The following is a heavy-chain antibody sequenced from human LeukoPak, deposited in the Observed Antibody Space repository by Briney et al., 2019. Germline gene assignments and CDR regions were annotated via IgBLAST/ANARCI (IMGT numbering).Heavy chain of an antibody. CDR3: ARSGGIVGSTYFDY. J-gene: IGHJ4*02. V-gene: IGHV3-33*01. Sequence: GGSLRLSCAASGFTFSTYGMHWVRQAPGKGLEWVAFIWYDGSNKYYADSVKGRFTISRDNSKNTLYLQMNSLRAEDTAVYYCARSGGIVGSTYFDYWGQGTLVTVSS. CDR1: GFTFSTYG. D-gene: IGHD1-26*01. CDR2: IWYDGSNK.